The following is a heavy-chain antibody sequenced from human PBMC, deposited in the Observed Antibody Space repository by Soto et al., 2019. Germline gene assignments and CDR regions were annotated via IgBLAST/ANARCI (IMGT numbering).Heavy chain of an antibody. CDR1: GGSISRYY. Sequence: SETLSLTCTGSGGSISRYYWSGIRQPPGKGLEWIGYIYYSGSTNYNPSLKSRVTISVDTSKNQFSLKLSSVTAADTAVYYCARVVLPCSGYSYYFDYWGQGTLVTVSS. CDR3: ARVVLPCSGYSYYFDY. D-gene: IGHD3-3*01. J-gene: IGHJ4*02. CDR2: IYYSGST. V-gene: IGHV4-59*01.